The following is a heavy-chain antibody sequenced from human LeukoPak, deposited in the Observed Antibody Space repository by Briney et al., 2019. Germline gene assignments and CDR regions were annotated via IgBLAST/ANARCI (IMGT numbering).Heavy chain of an antibody. J-gene: IGHJ4*02. CDR3: AKGRWAVLSIDY. V-gene: IGHV3-53*01. D-gene: IGHD3-16*01. CDR2: IYSDGTT. CDR1: GLTVSSNY. Sequence: PGGSLRLSCAVSGLTVSSNYMSWVRQAPGKGLEWVSLIYSDGTTYYADSVKGRFTISRDNSKNTLYLQMNSLRAEDTAVYYCAKGRWAVLSIDYWGQGTLVTVSS.